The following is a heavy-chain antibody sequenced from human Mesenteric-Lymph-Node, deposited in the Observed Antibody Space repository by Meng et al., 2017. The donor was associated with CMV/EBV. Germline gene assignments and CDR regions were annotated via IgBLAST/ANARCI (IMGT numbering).Heavy chain of an antibody. D-gene: IGHD3-10*01. CDR2: IFYSGSA. CDR1: GGSISSSWHY. J-gene: IGHJ5*02. V-gene: IGHV4-39*02. Sequence: QPQLQESGPRLVKPSETLSLKCPVSGGSISSSWHYWGWIRQPPGKGLEWIGSIFYSGSAHYNPALESRVTISIDKSKNEFFLNLGSVTAADTAMYFCARDTLTYSYGPGWIDPWGQGTLVTISS. CDR3: ARDTLTYSYGPGWIDP.